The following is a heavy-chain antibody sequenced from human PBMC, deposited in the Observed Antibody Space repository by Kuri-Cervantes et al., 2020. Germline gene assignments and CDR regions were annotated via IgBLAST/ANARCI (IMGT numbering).Heavy chain of an antibody. D-gene: IGHD3-10*01. CDR2: IKQDGSEK. J-gene: IGHJ4*02. CDR1: GYTFKSYG. V-gene: IGHV3-7*01. Sequence: GESLKISCAASGYTFKSYGMPWVRQAPGKGLEWVGNIKQDGSEKYYVDSVKGRFTISRDNAKNSLYLQMNSLRAEDTAVYYCARTYYYGYHSDFWGQGTLVTVSS. CDR3: ARTYYYGYHSDF.